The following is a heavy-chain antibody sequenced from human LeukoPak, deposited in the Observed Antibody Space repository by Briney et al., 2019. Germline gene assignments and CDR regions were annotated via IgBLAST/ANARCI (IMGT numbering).Heavy chain of an antibody. CDR3: AKAAGRYSSGWDFDY. CDR1: GFTFSSYG. J-gene: IGHJ4*02. CDR2: IWYDGSKK. V-gene: IGHV3-30*02. D-gene: IGHD6-19*01. Sequence: GGSLRLSCAASGFTFSSYGMHWVRQAPGKGLEWVAVIWYDGSKKYYADSVKGRFTISRDNSKNTLYLQMNSLRAEDTAVYYCAKAAGRYSSGWDFDYWGQGTLVTVSS.